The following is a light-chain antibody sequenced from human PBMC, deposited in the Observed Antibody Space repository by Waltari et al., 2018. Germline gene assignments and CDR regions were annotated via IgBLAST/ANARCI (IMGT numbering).Light chain of an antibody. CDR2: RNK. CDR3: AVRDDRLSGR. V-gene: IGLV1-47*01. CDR1: YPNIGSNT. J-gene: IGLJ3*02. Sequence: QSALTQPPSASGTHGQRVTIPFSGRYPNIGSNTVYWYQELPGTAPKLPTQRNKHRPAGVPDRFSGSKSGTSASLAISGLRSEDEGDYFCAVRDDRLSGRFGGGTKLTVL.